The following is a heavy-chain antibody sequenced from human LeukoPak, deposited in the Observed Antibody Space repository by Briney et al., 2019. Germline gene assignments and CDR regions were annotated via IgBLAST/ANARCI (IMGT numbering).Heavy chain of an antibody. CDR2: IYYSGSI. Sequence: PSETLSLTCTVSGASISSYYWSWIRQPPGKGLEWIGDIYYSGSIKYNPSLKSRLTISVDTSKNQFSLNLSFVTAADTAVYYCAREADRTNAFDIWGQGTMVTVSS. J-gene: IGHJ3*02. V-gene: IGHV4-59*01. CDR3: AREADRTNAFDI. CDR1: GASISSYY.